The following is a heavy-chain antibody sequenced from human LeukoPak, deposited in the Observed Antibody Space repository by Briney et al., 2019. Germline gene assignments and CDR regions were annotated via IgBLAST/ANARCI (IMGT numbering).Heavy chain of an antibody. CDR3: ARDGTSYGMDV. CDR2: ISYDGRNT. V-gene: IGHV3-30*03. J-gene: IGHJ6*02. CDR1: GFCFTSYV. D-gene: IGHD1-1*01. Sequence: TGRSRRLSCAPSGFCFTSYVTHWVRQPPGEGLEWVAFISYDGRNTYYADSVKGRFTISRDKSQNTVYLQMNSLRGEDTAVYCCARDGTSYGMDVWGQGTTVTVSS.